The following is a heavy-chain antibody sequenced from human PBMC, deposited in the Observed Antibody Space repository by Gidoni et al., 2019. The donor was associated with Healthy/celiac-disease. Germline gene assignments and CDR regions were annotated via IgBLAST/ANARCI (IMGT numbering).Heavy chain of an antibody. J-gene: IGHJ6*03. Sequence: QVQLVESGGGVVQPGRSLRLSCAASGFTFSSYAMHWVRQAPGKGLEWVAVISYDGSNKYYADSVKGRFTISRDNSKNTLYLQMNSLRAEDTAVYYCARVEAAAYYYYYMDVWGKGTTVTVSS. CDR1: GFTFSSYA. CDR2: ISYDGSNK. D-gene: IGHD2-2*01. CDR3: ARVEAAAYYYYYMDV. V-gene: IGHV3-30-3*01.